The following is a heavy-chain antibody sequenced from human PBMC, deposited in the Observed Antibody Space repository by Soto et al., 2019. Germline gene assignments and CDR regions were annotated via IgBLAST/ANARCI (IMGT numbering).Heavy chain of an antibody. CDR3: AKRPIFGVVIITIYNGMDV. V-gene: IGHV3-23*01. D-gene: IGHD3-3*01. CDR2: FSTSGGNT. CDR1: GFTFSSYA. Sequence: EVQLLESGGGLVQPGGSLRLSCVASGFTFSSYAMNWVRQAPGKGLEWVSAFSTSGGNTYYADSVKGRFTISRDNSKNTLYLQMNSLRAEDTAVYYCAKRPIFGVVIITIYNGMDVWGQGTTVTVSS. J-gene: IGHJ6*02.